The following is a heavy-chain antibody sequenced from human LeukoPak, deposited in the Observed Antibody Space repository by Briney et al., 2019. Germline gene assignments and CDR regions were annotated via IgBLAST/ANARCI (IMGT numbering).Heavy chain of an antibody. D-gene: IGHD5-24*01. CDR1: GFTFSSYG. V-gene: IGHV3-30*18. Sequence: GGSLTLSCAASGFTFSSYGMHWFRQAPGKGLKWLAVISYDGSNKYYPHSVKGRFTISRDNSNNTLYLQMTSLTAEDTAVYYCAKGITILDYWGQGTLVTVSS. CDR3: AKGITILDY. J-gene: IGHJ4*02. CDR2: ISYDGSNK.